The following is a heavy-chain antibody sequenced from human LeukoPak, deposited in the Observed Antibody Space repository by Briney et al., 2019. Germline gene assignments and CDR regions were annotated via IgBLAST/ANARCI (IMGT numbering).Heavy chain of an antibody. CDR3: GRDFLGESGAGGP. CDR1: GFTFSAYT. J-gene: IGHJ5*02. V-gene: IGHV3-21*01. CDR2: INPSGTST. Sequence: GGPLRLSCAASGFTFSAYTMNWVRQAPGKGLEWITSINPSGTSTYHALSVKGRFTISRDNAKNSVFLQMSNPRAEDTAVYYCGRDFLGESGAGGPWGRGAQVTVSS. D-gene: IGHD3-10*01.